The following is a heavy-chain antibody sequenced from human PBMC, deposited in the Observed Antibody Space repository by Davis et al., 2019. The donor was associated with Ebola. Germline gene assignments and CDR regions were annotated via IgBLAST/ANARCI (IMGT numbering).Heavy chain of an antibody. D-gene: IGHD4-17*01. CDR2: INSDGSAT. CDR3: AGELRGFDY. V-gene: IGHV3-74*01. J-gene: IGHJ4*02. Sequence: GSLRLSCAASGFTFGTHWMHWVRQAPGKGLVWVSRINSDGSATNYADSVNGRFTISRDNAKNTAYLQMTSLRVEDTALYYCAGELRGFDYWGQGTLVSVSS. CDR1: GFTFGTHW.